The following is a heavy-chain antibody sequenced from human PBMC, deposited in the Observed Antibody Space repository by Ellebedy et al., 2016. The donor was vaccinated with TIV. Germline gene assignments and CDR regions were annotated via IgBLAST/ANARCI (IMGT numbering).Heavy chain of an antibody. CDR2: IFIDNTT. CDR1: EMTVSSHY. J-gene: IGHJ3*02. Sequence: GESLKISCVASEMTVSSHYMSWVRQAPGKGLEWVSVIFIDNTTYYADSVKGRFTISRDNSKNTLYLQMSSLRAEDTAVYYCARETFNDVDLKEWGIFDMWGQGTMVTVSS. CDR3: ARETFNDVDLKEWGIFDM. D-gene: IGHD2-8*01. V-gene: IGHV3-66*01.